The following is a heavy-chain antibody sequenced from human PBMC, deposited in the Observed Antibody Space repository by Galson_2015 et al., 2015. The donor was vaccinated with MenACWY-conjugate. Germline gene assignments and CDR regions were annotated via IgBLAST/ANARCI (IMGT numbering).Heavy chain of an antibody. V-gene: IGHV3-74*01. D-gene: IGHD6-19*01. J-gene: IGHJ4*02. CDR1: GFTFSSYW. Sequence: SLRLSCAPSGFTFSSYWMHWVRQAPGEGLMWVARINSDGTTINHADSVKGRFTISRDNAKNTLYLQMNSLRAEDTAVYYCARAGWYRFDYWGQGTLVTVSS. CDR3: ARAGWYRFDY. CDR2: INSDGTTI.